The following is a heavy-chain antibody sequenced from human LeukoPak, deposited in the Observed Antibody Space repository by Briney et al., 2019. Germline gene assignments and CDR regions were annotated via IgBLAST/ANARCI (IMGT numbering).Heavy chain of an antibody. CDR1: GGTFSSYA. D-gene: IGHD2-2*01. Sequence: SVKVSCKASGGTFSSYAISWVRQAPGQGLEWMGRIIPILGITNYAQKFQGRVTITADKSTSTAYMELSSLRSEDTAVYYCARQYCSSTSCRSPPFDYWGQGTLVTVSS. V-gene: IGHV1-69*10. CDR3: ARQYCSSTSCRSPPFDY. CDR2: IIPILGIT. J-gene: IGHJ4*02.